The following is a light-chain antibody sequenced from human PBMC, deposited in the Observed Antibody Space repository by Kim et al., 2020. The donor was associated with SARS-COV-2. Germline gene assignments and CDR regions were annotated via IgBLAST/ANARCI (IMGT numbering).Light chain of an antibody. V-gene: IGLV3-9*01. CDR1: NIGSKN. J-gene: IGLJ2*01. CDR3: QVWDSSTVV. CDR2: RDS. Sequence: SGALGQTARMTCGGNNIGSKNVHCYQQKPGQAPVLVIYRDSNRPSGIPERFSGSNSGNTATLTISRAQAGDEADYYCQVWDSSTVVFGGGTQLTVL.